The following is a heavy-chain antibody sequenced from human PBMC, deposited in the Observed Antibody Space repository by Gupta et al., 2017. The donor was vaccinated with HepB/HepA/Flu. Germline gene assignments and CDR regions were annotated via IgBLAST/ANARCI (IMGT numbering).Heavy chain of an antibody. V-gene: IGHV3-48*03. Sequence: EVQLVESGGGLVQPGGSLRLSCAASGFTFCSYEMNWVRQAPGKGLEWVSYISSSGSTIYYADSVKGRFTISRDNAKNSLYLQMNSLRAEDTAVYYCARDQTSQTDYYYYGMDVWGQGTTVTVSS. CDR3: ARDQTSQTDYYYYGMDV. J-gene: IGHJ6*02. CDR1: GFTFCSYE. CDR2: ISSSGSTI.